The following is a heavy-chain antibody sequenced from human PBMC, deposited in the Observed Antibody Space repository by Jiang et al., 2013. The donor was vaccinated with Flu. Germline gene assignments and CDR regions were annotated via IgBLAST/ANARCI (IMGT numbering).Heavy chain of an antibody. D-gene: IGHD3-22*01. Sequence: VKKPGSSVKVSCKASGGTFSSYAINWVRQAPGQGLEWMGGIIPILGQANYAQKFQGRVTITADKSTSTAYMELSGLRSDDTAVYYCARDRYDTSAQGYWGQGTLVTVSS. CDR2: IIPILGQA. CDR3: ARDRYDTSAQGY. J-gene: IGHJ4*02. CDR1: GGTFSSYA. V-gene: IGHV1-69*04.